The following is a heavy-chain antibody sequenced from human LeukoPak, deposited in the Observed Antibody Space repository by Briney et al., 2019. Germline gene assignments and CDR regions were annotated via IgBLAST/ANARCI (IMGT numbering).Heavy chain of an antibody. CDR3: AREICSSTSCFHGFDY. V-gene: IGHV3-48*01. CDR1: GFTFSSYW. J-gene: IGHJ4*02. CDR2: ISSSSSTI. Sequence: GGSLRLSCAASGFTFSSYWMSWVRQAPGKGLEWVSYISSSSSTIYYADSVKGRFTISRDNAKNSLYLQMNSLRAEDTAVYYCAREICSSTSCFHGFDYWGQGTLVTVSS. D-gene: IGHD2-2*01.